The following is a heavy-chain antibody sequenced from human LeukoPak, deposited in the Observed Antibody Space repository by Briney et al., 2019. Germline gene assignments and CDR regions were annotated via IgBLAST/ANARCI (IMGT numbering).Heavy chain of an antibody. CDR2: IRY. J-gene: IGHJ4*02. V-gene: IGHV3-30*02. CDR3: AKGYSSGWDTGGYFDY. D-gene: IGHD6-19*01. CDR1: GFTFSSYG. Sequence: GGSLRLSCAASGFTFSSYGMHWVRQAPGKGLEWVAFIRYDADSVKGRFTISRDNSKNTLYLQMNSLRAEDTAVYYCAKGYSSGWDTGGYFDYWGQGTLVTVSS.